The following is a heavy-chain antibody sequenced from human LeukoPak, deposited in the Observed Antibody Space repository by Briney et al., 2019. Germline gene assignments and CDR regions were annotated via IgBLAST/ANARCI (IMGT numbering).Heavy chain of an antibody. CDR3: ARVQGDYYYDSFDY. CDR1: GYTFTGYY. CDR2: INPNSGGT. D-gene: IGHD3-22*01. J-gene: IGHJ4*02. Sequence: ASVKVSCKASGYTFTGYYMHWVRQAPGQGPEWMGWINPNSGGTNYAQKFQGRVTMTRDTSISTAYMELSRLRSDDTAVYYCARVQGDYYYDSFDYWGQGTLVTVSS. V-gene: IGHV1-2*02.